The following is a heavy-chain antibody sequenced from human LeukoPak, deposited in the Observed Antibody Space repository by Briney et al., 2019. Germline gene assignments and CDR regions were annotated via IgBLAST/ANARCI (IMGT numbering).Heavy chain of an antibody. Sequence: SETLSLTCTVSGGSISSYYWSWIRQPPGKGLEWIGYIYYSGSTNYNPSLKSRVTISVDTSKNQFSLKLSSVTAADTAVYYCARPPIPYCSGGSCYSVGYYYYGMDVWGQGTTVTVSS. D-gene: IGHD2-15*01. V-gene: IGHV4-59*08. CDR3: ARPPIPYCSGGSCYSVGYYYYGMDV. CDR2: IYYSGST. CDR1: GGSISSYY. J-gene: IGHJ6*02.